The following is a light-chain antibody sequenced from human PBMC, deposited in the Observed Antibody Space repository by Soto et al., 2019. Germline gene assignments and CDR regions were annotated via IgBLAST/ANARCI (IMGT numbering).Light chain of an antibody. V-gene: IGKV3-15*01. J-gene: IGKJ1*01. CDR1: QSISSY. CDR2: GAS. CDR3: QKYNNWTRT. Sequence: EIVMTQSPATLSVSPGERATLSCRASQSISSYLVWYQQKPGQAPRLLIYGASTRVTGIPARFSGSGSGTEFTLTISSLQSEDFAVYYCQKYNNWTRTFGHATTVDIK.